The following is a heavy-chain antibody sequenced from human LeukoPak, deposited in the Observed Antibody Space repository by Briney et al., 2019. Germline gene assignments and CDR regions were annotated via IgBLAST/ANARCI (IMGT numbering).Heavy chain of an antibody. Sequence: SETLSLTCTVSGGSISSGSYYWSWIRQPAGKGLEWIGRIYTSGSTNYKPSLKSRVTISVDTSKNQFSLKLSSVTAADTAMYYCARQYIDILTGYHRGELYWYFDLWGRGTLVTVSS. CDR1: GGSISSGSYY. V-gene: IGHV4-61*02. CDR2: IYTSGST. CDR3: ARQYIDILTGYHRGELYWYFDL. J-gene: IGHJ2*01. D-gene: IGHD3-9*01.